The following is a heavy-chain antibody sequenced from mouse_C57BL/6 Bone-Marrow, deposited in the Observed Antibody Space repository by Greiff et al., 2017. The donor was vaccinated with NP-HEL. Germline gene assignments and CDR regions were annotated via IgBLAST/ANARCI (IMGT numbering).Heavy chain of an antibody. Sequence: QVQLQQSGAELVKPGASVKLSCKASGYTFTSYWMHWVKQRPGQGLEWIGMIHPNSGSTNYNEKFKSKATLTVDKSSSTAYMQLSSLTSEDSAVYYCARGDGYDGYYYAMDYWGQGTSVTVSS. CDR2: IHPNSGST. J-gene: IGHJ4*01. D-gene: IGHD2-2*01. CDR1: GYTFTSYW. V-gene: IGHV1-64*01. CDR3: ARGDGYDGYYYAMDY.